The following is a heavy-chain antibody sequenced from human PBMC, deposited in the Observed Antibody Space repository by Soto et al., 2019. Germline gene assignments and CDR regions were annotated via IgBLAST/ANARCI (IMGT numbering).Heavy chain of an antibody. D-gene: IGHD1-7*01. Sequence: QVQVVESGGGLVKPGGSLRLSCAASGFTFSDYYMNWIRQAPGKGLEWVSYISSSSDYTKYADSVKGRFTISRDNAKSSLDLQMNSLRAEDTAVYYCARGGVRGTTSRGQVYNWGQGTLVNVSS. CDR3: ARGGVRGTTSRGQVYN. CDR1: GFTFSDYY. V-gene: IGHV3-11*05. J-gene: IGHJ4*02. CDR2: ISSSSDYT.